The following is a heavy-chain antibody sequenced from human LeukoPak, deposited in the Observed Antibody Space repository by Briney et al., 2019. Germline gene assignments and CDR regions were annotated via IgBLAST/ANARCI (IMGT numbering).Heavy chain of an antibody. CDR3: AGERFLEWSLLGDV. CDR1: GGSFSGYY. Sequence: WGTLALTCAVYGGSFSGYYWSWIRQPPAKGLAWIGEIKHSGSTNYKPSLKSRVTISVDTSKNQVSLKLGSVPAADTAVYYCAGERFLEWSLLGDVWGKGTTVTVSS. J-gene: IGHJ6*04. D-gene: IGHD3-3*01. CDR2: IKHSGST. V-gene: IGHV4-34*01.